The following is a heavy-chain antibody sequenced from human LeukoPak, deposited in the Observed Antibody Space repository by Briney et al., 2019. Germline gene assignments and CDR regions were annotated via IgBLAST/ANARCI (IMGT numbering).Heavy chain of an antibody. CDR1: GYTFTGYY. D-gene: IGHD6-19*01. Sequence: ASVKVSCKASGYTFTGYYMHWVRQAPGQGLEWMGRINPNSGGTNYAQKFQGRVTMTRDTSISTAYMELSRLRSDDTAVYYCARDSQRIAVARSDDCAFDIWGQGTMVTVSS. CDR2: INPNSGGT. CDR3: ARDSQRIAVARSDDCAFDI. J-gene: IGHJ3*02. V-gene: IGHV1-2*06.